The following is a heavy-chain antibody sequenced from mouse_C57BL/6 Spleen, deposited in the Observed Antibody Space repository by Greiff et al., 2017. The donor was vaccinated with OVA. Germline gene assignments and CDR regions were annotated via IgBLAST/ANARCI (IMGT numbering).Heavy chain of an antibody. D-gene: IGHD1-1*01. CDR3: ARGAVVATHWYFDV. J-gene: IGHJ1*03. CDR1: GYTFTSYW. CDR2: IDPSDSET. Sequence: VQLQQPGAELVRPGSSVKLSCKASGYTFTSYWMHWVKQRPIQGLEWIGNIDPSDSETHYNQKFKDKATLTVDKSSSTAYMQLSSLTSEDSAVYYCARGAVVATHWYFDVWGTGTTVTVSS. V-gene: IGHV1-52*01.